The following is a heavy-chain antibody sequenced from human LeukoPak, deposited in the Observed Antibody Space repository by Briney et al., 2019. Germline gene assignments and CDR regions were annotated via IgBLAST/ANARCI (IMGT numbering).Heavy chain of an antibody. D-gene: IGHD2-8*01. CDR1: GYTFTSYY. J-gene: IGHJ6*02. CDR3: ARWGGVGMDV. CDR2: INPSGGST. Sequence: APVTVSCMASGYTFTSYYMHWVRQAPGQGLEWMGLINPSGGSTNYAQKFQGRVIMSRDTSTRTVYMELSRLRSEDTAVYYCARWGGVGMDVWGQGTTLIVSS. V-gene: IGHV1-46*01.